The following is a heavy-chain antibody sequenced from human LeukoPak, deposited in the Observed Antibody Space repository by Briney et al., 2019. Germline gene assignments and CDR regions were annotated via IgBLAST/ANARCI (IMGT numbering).Heavy chain of an antibody. J-gene: IGHJ4*02. CDR1: GYTFTSYD. V-gene: IGHV1-69*04. CDR3: ATSNSGYDLVSVGY. Sequence: ASVKVSCKASGYTFTSYDINWVRQAPGQGLEWMGRIIPILGIANYAQKFQGRVTITADKSTSTAYMELSSLRSEDTAVYYCATSNSGYDLVSVGYWGQGTLVTVSS. D-gene: IGHD5-12*01. CDR2: IIPILGIA.